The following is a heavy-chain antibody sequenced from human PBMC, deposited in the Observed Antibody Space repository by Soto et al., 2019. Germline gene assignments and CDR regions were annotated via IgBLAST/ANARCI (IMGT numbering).Heavy chain of an antibody. J-gene: IGHJ4*02. D-gene: IGHD3-10*01. V-gene: IGHV4-34*01. Sequence: QVQLQQWGAGLLKPSETLSLTSAVYGGSFSGYYWSWIRQPPGKGLEWIGEINHSGSTNYNPSLKXRXTXXVDTSRNQFSLKMSSVTAADTAVYYCASSKVVRGSYVTLGYWGQGTLVTVSS. CDR1: GGSFSGYY. CDR3: ASSKVVRGSYVTLGY. CDR2: INHSGST.